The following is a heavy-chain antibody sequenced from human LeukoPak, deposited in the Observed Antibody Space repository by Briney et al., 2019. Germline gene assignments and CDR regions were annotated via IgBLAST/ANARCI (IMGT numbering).Heavy chain of an antibody. CDR1: GFTFSSYW. D-gene: IGHD6-19*01. CDR3: ARSRGAGPGAYFDY. J-gene: IGHJ4*02. CDR2: IRYDGSKK. V-gene: IGHV3-33*08. Sequence: GGSLRLSCAASGFTFSSYWMSWVRQAPGKGLEWVASIRYDGSKKYYADSMTGRFTISRDNSKNTLYLEINSLRAEDTAVYYCARSRGAGPGAYFDYWGQGTLVTVTS.